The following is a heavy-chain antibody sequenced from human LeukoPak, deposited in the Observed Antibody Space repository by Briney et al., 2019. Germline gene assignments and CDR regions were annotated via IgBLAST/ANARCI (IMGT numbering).Heavy chain of an antibody. CDR2: IYYNGTT. J-gene: IGHJ4*02. D-gene: IGHD6-6*01. V-gene: IGHV4-59*08. CDR1: GGSISSYY. Sequence: SETLSLTCTVSGGSISSYYWSWIRQPPGQGLEWIGYIYYNGTTNYNPSLKSRVTISVDTSKNQFSLKLSSVTAADTAVYYCARHGLRAVSSFEYWGQGTLVTVSS. CDR3: ARHGLRAVSSFEY.